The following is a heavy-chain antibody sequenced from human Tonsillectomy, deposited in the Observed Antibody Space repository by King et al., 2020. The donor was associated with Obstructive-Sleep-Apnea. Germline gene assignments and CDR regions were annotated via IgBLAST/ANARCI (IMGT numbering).Heavy chain of an antibody. J-gene: IGHJ6*02. V-gene: IGHV4-34*01. D-gene: IGHD2-2*01. Sequence: VQLQQWGAGLLKPSETLSLTCAVYGGSFSGYYWSWIRQPPGKGLEWIGEINHSGSTNYNPSLKSRVTISVETSKNQFSLKLSSVTAADTAVYYCARERIVVVPAAGYYYYYGMDVWGQGTTVTVSS. CDR2: INHSGST. CDR3: ARERIVVVPAAGYYYYYGMDV. CDR1: GGSFSGYY.